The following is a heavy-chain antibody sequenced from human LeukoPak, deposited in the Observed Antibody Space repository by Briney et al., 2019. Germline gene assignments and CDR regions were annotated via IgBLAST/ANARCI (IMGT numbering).Heavy chain of an antibody. CDR1: GYAFASYW. J-gene: IGHJ4*02. D-gene: IGHD2/OR15-2a*01. Sequence: GESLQISCRVSGYAFASYWIGWVRQVPGKGLEWMGIIYPGDSETKSSPSLQGQVTFSADKSINTAYLQWSSLRASDTAMYYCARFEVNYEDNRSFYYFDYWGQGTLVTVSS. V-gene: IGHV5-51*01. CDR3: ARFEVNYEDNRSFYYFDY. CDR2: IYPGDSET.